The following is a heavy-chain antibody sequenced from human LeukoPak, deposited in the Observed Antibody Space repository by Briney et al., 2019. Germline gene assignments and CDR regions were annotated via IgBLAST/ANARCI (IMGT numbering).Heavy chain of an antibody. Sequence: PSETLSLTCTVSGGSISSGSYNWGWIRQPPGKGLEWIGSIYYSGKTYYNPSLKSRVSISLDTSKNQFSLKLSSVTAADTAVYYCARDEPYMGGDGAFDIWGQGTMVTVSS. CDR3: ARDEPYMGGDGAFDI. CDR1: GGSISSGSYN. D-gene: IGHD2-21*02. CDR2: IYYSGKT. V-gene: IGHV4-39*02. J-gene: IGHJ3*02.